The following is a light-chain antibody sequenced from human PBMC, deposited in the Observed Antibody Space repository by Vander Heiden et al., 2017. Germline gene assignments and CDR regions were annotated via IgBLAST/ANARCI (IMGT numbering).Light chain of an antibody. CDR2: WAS. CDR3: QQYYSTPPRLT. CDR1: QSVLYSSNNKNY. V-gene: IGKV4-1*01. J-gene: IGKJ4*01. Sequence: IVMTQSPDPLAVSLGERATINCKSSQSVLYSSNNKNYLAWYQQKPGQPPKLLIYWASTRESGVPDRFSGSGSGTDFTLTISSLQAEDVAVYYCQQYYSTPPRLTFGGGTKVEIK.